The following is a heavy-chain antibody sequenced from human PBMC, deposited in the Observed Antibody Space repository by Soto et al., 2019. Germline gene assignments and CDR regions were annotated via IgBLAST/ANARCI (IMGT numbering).Heavy chain of an antibody. CDR2: MNPNRGNT. D-gene: IGHD6-19*01. Sequence: QVQLVQSGAEVKKPGASVKVSCKASGYTFTSYDINWVRQATGQGLEWMGWMNPNRGNTGYAQKFQGRVTMTMNTSISTAYMELSSLRSEDTAVYYCARERSSGWYVDYWGQGTLVTVSS. CDR3: ARERSSGWYVDY. J-gene: IGHJ4*02. V-gene: IGHV1-8*01. CDR1: GYTFTSYD.